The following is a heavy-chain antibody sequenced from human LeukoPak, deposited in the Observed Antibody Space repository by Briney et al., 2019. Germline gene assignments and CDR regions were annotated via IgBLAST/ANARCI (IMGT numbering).Heavy chain of an antibody. CDR1: VYMFSTYG. J-gene: IGHJ5*02. D-gene: IGHD2-2*01. Sequence: ASVKVSCKASVYMFSTYGINWVRQAPGQGLEWMGWIGTYNDNTKYAEKFKGRVTMTADTSTSTAYMELRSLRSDDTAVYYCARDDIEYCSPTSCGWFDPWGQGTLVTVSS. CDR3: ARDDIEYCSPTSCGWFDP. V-gene: IGHV1-18*01. CDR2: IGTYNDNT.